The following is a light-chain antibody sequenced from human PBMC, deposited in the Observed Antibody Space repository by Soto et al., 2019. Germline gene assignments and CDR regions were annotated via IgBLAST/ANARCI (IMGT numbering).Light chain of an antibody. J-gene: IGKJ2*01. V-gene: IGKV1-9*01. CDR3: QQCNSYPYT. CDR2: AAS. Sequence: DIQLTQSPSFLSASVGDRVTITCRASQGISSYLAWYQQKPGTAPKLLIYAASTLQRGVPSRFSGSGSGTEFTLTISSLQPEDFATYYCQQCNSYPYTFGQWTKLEI. CDR1: QGISSY.